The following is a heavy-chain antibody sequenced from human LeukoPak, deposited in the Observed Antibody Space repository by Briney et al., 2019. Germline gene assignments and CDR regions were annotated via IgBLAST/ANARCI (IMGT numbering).Heavy chain of an antibody. Sequence: SETLSLTCAVYGGSFSGYYWSWIRQPPGKGLEWIGEINHSGSTNYNPSLKSRVTISVDTSKNQFSLKLSSVTAADTAVYYCARIGYDSSGYYRPFDYWGQGTMVTVSS. D-gene: IGHD3-22*01. CDR1: GGSFSGYY. CDR3: ARIGYDSSGYYRPFDY. CDR2: INHSGST. J-gene: IGHJ3*01. V-gene: IGHV4-34*01.